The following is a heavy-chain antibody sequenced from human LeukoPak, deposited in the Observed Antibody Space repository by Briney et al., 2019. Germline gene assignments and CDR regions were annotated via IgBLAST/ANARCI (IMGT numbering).Heavy chain of an antibody. J-gene: IGHJ6*02. D-gene: IGHD3-10*01. Sequence: ASVKVSCKASGGTFSSYAISWVRQAPGQGLEWMGWISAYNGNTNYAQKLQGRVTMTTDTSTSTAYMELRSLRSDDTAVYYCARAGYYYGLGSFYYYYGMDVWGQGTTVAVSS. CDR3: ARAGYYYGLGSFYYYYGMDV. CDR2: ISAYNGNT. CDR1: GGTFSSYA. V-gene: IGHV1-18*01.